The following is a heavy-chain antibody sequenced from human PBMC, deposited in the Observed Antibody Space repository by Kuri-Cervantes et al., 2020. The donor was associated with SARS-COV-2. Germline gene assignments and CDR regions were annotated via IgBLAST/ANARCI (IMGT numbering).Heavy chain of an antibody. CDR3: ASRHYDSSGYFPFDY. CDR1: GFTFGDYA. V-gene: IGHV4-38-2*02. J-gene: IGHJ4*02. D-gene: IGHD3-22*01. Sequence: GSLRLSCTASGFTFGDYAMSWIRQPPGKGLEWIGSIYHSGSTYYNPSLKSRVTISVDTSKNQFSLKLSSVTAADTAVYYCASRHYDSSGYFPFDYWGQGTLVTVSS. CDR2: IYHSGST.